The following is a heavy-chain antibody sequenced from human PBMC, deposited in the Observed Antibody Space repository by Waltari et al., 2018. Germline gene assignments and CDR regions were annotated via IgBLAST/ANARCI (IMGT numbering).Heavy chain of an antibody. V-gene: IGHV1-2*02. CDR3: ARVAGGAGDYESLSFDI. CDR2: FNPNTGGS. CDR1: GHTLIGYY. Sequence: QVQLVQSGPEVKKPGASVKVSCKTSGHTLIGYYIHRVRQAPGQGLEWMGWFNPNTGGSNYAQRFQGRVTMTTDTSDTTAFMDLTTLRLDDTAVYFCARVAGGAGDYESLSFDIWGQGTMVTVSS. J-gene: IGHJ3*02. D-gene: IGHD4-17*01.